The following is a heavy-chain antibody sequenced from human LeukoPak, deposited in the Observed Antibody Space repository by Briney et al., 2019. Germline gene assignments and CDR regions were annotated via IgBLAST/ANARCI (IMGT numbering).Heavy chain of an antibody. V-gene: IGHV3-30*04. D-gene: IGHD6-13*01. Sequence: GGSLRLSCAASGFTFSSYAMHWVRRAPGKGLEWVAVISYDGSNKYYADSVKGRFTISRDNSKNTLYLQMNSLRAEGTAVYYCARDPPGYSSSWYRDYYYGMDVWGQGTTVTVSS. J-gene: IGHJ6*02. CDR1: GFTFSSYA. CDR2: ISYDGSNK. CDR3: ARDPPGYSSSWYRDYYYGMDV.